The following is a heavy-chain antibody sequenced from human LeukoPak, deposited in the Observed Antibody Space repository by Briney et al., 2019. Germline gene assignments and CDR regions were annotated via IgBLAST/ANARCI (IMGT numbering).Heavy chain of an antibody. V-gene: IGHV3-21*01. CDR2: ISSSSSYI. CDR3: ARDNGIRYYYYYMDV. D-gene: IGHD2-8*01. J-gene: IGHJ6*03. CDR1: GFTFSSYG. Sequence: GRSLRLSCAASGFTFSSYGMHWVRQAPGKGLEWVSSISSSSSYIYYANSVKGRFTISRDNAKNSLYLQMNSLRAEDTAVYYCARDNGIRYYYYYMDVWGKGTTVTVSS.